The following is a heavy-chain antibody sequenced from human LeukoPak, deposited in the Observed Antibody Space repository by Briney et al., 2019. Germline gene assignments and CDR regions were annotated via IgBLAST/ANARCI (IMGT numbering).Heavy chain of an antibody. CDR3: ANNGGYCSGGSCGDAFDI. D-gene: IGHD2-15*01. J-gene: IGHJ3*02. V-gene: IGHV4-39*01. CDR2: IYYSGST. CDR1: GGSISSSSYY. Sequence: SETLSLTCTVSGGSISSSSYYWGWIRQPPGEGLEWIGSIYYSGSTYYNPSLKSRVTISVDTSKNQFSLKLSSVTAADTAVYYCANNGGYCSGGSCGDAFDIWGQGTMVTVSS.